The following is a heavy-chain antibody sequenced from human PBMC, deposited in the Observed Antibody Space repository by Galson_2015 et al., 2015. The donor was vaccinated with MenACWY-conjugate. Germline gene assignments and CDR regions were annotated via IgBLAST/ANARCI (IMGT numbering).Heavy chain of an antibody. J-gene: IGHJ3*02. CDR3: ARAPSYQPVLHFSEVPRGAFDN. Sequence: SLRLSCAASGFTFTSYTMNWVRQAPGKGLEWVSSISSSSTYIYYADSVKGRFTISRDHANNSLYLQMNNLRSHDTALYHCARAPSYQPVLHFSEVPRGAFDNWGQGTMVTVSS. V-gene: IGHV3-21*01. D-gene: IGHD2-2*01. CDR2: ISSSSTYI. CDR1: GFTFTSYT.